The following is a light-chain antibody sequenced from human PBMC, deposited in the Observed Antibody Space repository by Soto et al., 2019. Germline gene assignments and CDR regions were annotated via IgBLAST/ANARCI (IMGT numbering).Light chain of an antibody. J-gene: IGKJ4*01. Sequence: DIQMTQSPSSVSASVGDKVMITCRASQNINTWLAWYQQKPGEAPKLLIFAASRLEKVVPSRFSGSGSGTDFTLTTSDLQTEDFATYYCQQADSFPLTFGGGTKVEIK. CDR1: QNINTW. V-gene: IGKV1D-12*01. CDR2: AAS. CDR3: QQADSFPLT.